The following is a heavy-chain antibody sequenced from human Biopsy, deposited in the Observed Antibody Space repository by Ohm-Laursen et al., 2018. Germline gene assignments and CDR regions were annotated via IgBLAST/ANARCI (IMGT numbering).Heavy chain of an antibody. J-gene: IGHJ6*02. CDR1: GFSVSSYD. D-gene: IGHD6-6*01. V-gene: IGHV3-21*01. CDR2: ISGTRSHI. Sequence: SLRLSCAASGFSVSSYDMNWVRQAPGKGLEWISYISGTRSHIYDADSVRGRFTVARDNAKNSLYLQLNSLRVEDTAVYYCARDASRRAREGGMDVWGQGTTVTVSS. CDR3: ARDASRRAREGGMDV.